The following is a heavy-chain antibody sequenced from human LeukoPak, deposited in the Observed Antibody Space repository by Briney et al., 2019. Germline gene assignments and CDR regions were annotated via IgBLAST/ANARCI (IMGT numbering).Heavy chain of an antibody. J-gene: IGHJ4*02. V-gene: IGHV3-23*01. CDR2: ISGSGGST. D-gene: IGHD3-22*01. CDR1: GFTFSSYW. CDR3: ARRGLAGYYDSSGYHFDY. Sequence: GGSLRLSCAASGFTFSSYWMSWVRQAPGKGLEWVSAISGSGGSTYYADSVKGRFTISRDNSKNTLYLQMNSLRAEDTAVYYCARRGLAGYYDSSGYHFDYWGQGTLVTVSS.